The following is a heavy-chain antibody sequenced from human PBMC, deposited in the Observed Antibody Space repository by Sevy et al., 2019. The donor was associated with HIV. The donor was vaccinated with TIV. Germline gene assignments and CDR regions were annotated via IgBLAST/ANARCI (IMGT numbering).Heavy chain of an antibody. D-gene: IGHD3-22*01. CDR2: INHSGST. CDR3: ASAQPYYDSSGYHGPYWFDP. Sequence: SETLSLTCAVYGGSFSGYYWSWIRQPPGKGLEWIGEINHSGSTNYNPSLKSRVTISVETSKNQFSLKLSSVTAADTAVYYCASAQPYYDSSGYHGPYWFDPWGQGTLVTVSS. J-gene: IGHJ5*02. CDR1: GGSFSGYY. V-gene: IGHV4-34*01.